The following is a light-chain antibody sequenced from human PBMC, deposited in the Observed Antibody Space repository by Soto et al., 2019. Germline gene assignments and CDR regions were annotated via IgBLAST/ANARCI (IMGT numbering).Light chain of an antibody. Sequence: EIVVTQSPDTLSVSPGERVTLSCRASQSVSSSLAWSQQRPGQAPRLLIYDTSTRAAGIAARFSASGSGTEYTITISSLESEDAAGYYCPLYVHRPSGAFGRGTKVDIK. J-gene: IGKJ1*01. V-gene: IGKV3-15*01. CDR1: QSVSSS. CDR3: PLYVHRPSGA. CDR2: DTS.